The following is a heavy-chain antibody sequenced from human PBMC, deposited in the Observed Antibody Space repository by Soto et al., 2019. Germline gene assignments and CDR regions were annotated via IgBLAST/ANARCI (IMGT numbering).Heavy chain of an antibody. Sequence: QVQLQESGPGLVKPSGTLSLTCAVSGGSISSSNWWSWVRQPPGKGLEWIGEIYHSGSTNYNPSLKSRVPISVHTLTTQFSLKLSPVTAADTAVYYCAGRSQTHCSSYGMDVWGQGTTVTVSS. V-gene: IGHV4-4*02. CDR2: IYHSGST. J-gene: IGHJ6*02. CDR1: GGSISSSNW. CDR3: AGRSQTHCSSYGMDV.